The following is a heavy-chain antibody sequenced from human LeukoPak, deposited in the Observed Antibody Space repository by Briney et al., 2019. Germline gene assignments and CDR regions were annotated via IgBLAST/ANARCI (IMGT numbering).Heavy chain of an antibody. CDR1: GYTFTSYY. CDR2: INPSGGST. CDR3: ARDMAIVTVVRGVTPFDY. V-gene: IGHV1-46*01. Sequence: ASVKVSCKASGYTFTSYYMHWVRQAPGQGLEWMGIINPSGGSTSYAQKFQGRVTMTRDMSTSTVYMELSSLRSEDTAVYCCARDMAIVTVVRGVTPFDYWGQGTLVTVSS. D-gene: IGHD3-10*01. J-gene: IGHJ4*02.